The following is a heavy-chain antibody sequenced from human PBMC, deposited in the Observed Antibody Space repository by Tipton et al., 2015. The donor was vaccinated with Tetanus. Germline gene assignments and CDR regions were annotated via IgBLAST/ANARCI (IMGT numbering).Heavy chain of an antibody. J-gene: IGHJ4*02. D-gene: IGHD3-10*01. CDR2: VSYSGRT. CDR3: ARHPPPYYYGSGSYLDY. V-gene: IGHV4-39*01. Sequence: TLSLTCIVSGGSLRTSDYYGAWVRQSPGKGLEWIGSVSYSGRTYYNPSLKSRVTMSVDTSKKDFSVRLSSVTAADTAVYFCARHPPPYYYGSGSYLDYWGQGTPVTVSS. CDR1: GGSLRTSDYY.